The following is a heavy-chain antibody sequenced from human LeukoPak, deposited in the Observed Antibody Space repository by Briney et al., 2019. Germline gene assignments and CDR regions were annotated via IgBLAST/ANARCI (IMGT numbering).Heavy chain of an antibody. V-gene: IGHV3-23*01. J-gene: IGHJ4*02. Sequence: GGSLRLSCAASGFTFSSYAMSWVRQAPGKGLEWVSAISGSGGSTYYADSVKGRFTISRDNSKNTLYLQMHSLRPGDTAVYYCVREDTPATANYWGQGTLVTISS. CDR2: ISGSGGST. D-gene: IGHD2-21*02. CDR3: VREDTPATANY. CDR1: GFTFSSYA.